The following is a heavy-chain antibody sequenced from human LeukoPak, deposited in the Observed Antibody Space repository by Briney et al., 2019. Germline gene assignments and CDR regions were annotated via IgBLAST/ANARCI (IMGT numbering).Heavy chain of an antibody. V-gene: IGHV1-69*05. D-gene: IGHD3-10*01. Sequence: SVKVSCKASGGTFSSYAISWVRQAPGQGLDWMGGIIPIFGTANYAQKFQGRVTITTDESTSTAYMELSSLRSEDTAVYYCARGTMVRGGYYYYMDVWGKGTTVTVSS. CDR1: GGTFSSYA. J-gene: IGHJ6*03. CDR3: ARGTMVRGGYYYYMDV. CDR2: IIPIFGTA.